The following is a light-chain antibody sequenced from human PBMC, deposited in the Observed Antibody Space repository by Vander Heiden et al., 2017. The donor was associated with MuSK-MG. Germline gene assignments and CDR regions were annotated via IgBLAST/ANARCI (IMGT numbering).Light chain of an antibody. Sequence: DIVMTQSPDSLAVSLGERARINCKSSQSLLYSSNNKNYLAWYQQKPGQPPKLLIYWASTRESGVPDRFSGSGSGTDFTLTISSLQAEDLAVYYCQQYYSTPQTFGQGTKVEIK. CDR1: QSLLYSSNNKNY. CDR2: WAS. J-gene: IGKJ1*01. CDR3: QQYYSTPQT. V-gene: IGKV4-1*01.